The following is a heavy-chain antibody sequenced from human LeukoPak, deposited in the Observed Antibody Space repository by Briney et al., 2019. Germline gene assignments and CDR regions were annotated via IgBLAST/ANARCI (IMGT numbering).Heavy chain of an antibody. V-gene: IGHV4-31*03. CDR2: IYYSGST. D-gene: IGHD2-15*01. CDR1: GGSISSGGYY. Sequence: SQTLSLTCTVSGGSISSGGYYWSWIRQHPGKGLEWIGYIYYSGSTYYNPSLKSRVTISVDTSKNQFSLKLSSVTAADTAVYYCARDPTQRSYCSGGGCYPSWGQGTLATASS. J-gene: IGHJ4*02. CDR3: ARDPTQRSYCSGGGCYPS.